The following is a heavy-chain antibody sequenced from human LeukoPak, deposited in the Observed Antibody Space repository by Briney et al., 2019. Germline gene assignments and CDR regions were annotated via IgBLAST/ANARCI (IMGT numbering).Heavy chain of an antibody. J-gene: IGHJ5*02. Sequence: ASVKVSCKASGYTFTSYAMQWVRQAPGQRLEWMGWINAGNGNTKYSQKFQGRVTITRDTSASTAYMELSSLRSEDTAVYYCARGKNYDILTGYYRGWFDPWGQGTVVTVSS. CDR3: ARGKNYDILTGYYRGWFDP. CDR2: INAGNGNT. D-gene: IGHD3-9*01. CDR1: GYTFTSYA. V-gene: IGHV1-3*01.